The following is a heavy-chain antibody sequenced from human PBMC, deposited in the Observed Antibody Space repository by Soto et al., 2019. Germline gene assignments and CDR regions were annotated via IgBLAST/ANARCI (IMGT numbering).Heavy chain of an antibody. Sequence: QLQLQESGSGLVKPSPTLSLTCAVSGGSIISGGYSWSWIRQPPGQGLEWMGNILHSGTTNYNPSLKRRSTMAVDRSNNHFSLNLSSGTAADTAVYYCARDRIMSTCGGVTYYYGMDVWGHGTAVSVSS. CDR3: ARDRIMSTCGGVTYYYGMDV. J-gene: IGHJ6*02. CDR2: ILHSGTT. CDR1: GGSIISGGYS. D-gene: IGHD3-16*01. V-gene: IGHV4-30-2*01.